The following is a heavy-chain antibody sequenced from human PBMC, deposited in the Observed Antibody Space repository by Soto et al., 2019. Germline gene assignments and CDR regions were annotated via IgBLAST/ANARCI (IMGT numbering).Heavy chain of an antibody. D-gene: IGHD1-26*01. CDR1: GGSSSGYY. J-gene: IGHJ6*02. V-gene: IGHV4-34*01. CDR2: INHSGST. Sequence: SETLSLTCAVYGGSSSGYYWSWIRQPPGKGLEWIGEINHSGSTNYNPSLKNRVTISVDTSKNQFSLKLSSVTAADTAVYYCAGGVGATNPKGEDYYYYGMDVWGQGTTVTVSS. CDR3: AGGVGATNPKGEDYYYYGMDV.